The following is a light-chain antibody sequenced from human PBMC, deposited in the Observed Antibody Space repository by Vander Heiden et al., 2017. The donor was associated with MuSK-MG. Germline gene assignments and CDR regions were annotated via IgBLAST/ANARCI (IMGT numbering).Light chain of an antibody. V-gene: IGKV3-20*01. Sequence: EFALTQSPGTLSLSPGERATVSCRASQSVSSSYVAWYKQKPGQPPRLLIYAASRRATGVPDRFSGSGSGTDFTLTSRILDPEDFAVYYCQQYGNSRWTFGQGTKVEIK. CDR1: QSVSSSY. CDR3: QQYGNSRWT. J-gene: IGKJ1*01. CDR2: AAS.